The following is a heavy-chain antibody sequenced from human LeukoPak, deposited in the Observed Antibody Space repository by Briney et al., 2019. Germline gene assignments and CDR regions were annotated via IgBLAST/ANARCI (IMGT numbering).Heavy chain of an antibody. D-gene: IGHD3-16*02. CDR2: ISGSGSYT. J-gene: IGHJ6*03. Sequence: GGSLRLSCAASGFTVSDYSMSWVRQAPGKGLEWVSAISGSGSYTDYADSVKGRFTISKDNSKNTLYMRMSSLRAEDTAVYYCASGVWGSYRSSYHYYYYMDVWGKGTTVTVSS. CDR3: ASGVWGSYRSSYHYYYYMDV. CDR1: GFTVSDYS. V-gene: IGHV3-23*01.